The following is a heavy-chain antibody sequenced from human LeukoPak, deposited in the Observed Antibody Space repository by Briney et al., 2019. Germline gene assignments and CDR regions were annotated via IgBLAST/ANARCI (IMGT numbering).Heavy chain of an antibody. J-gene: IGHJ4*02. CDR3: ARVFTGQVVAASFDY. D-gene: IGHD2-15*01. CDR1: GFTFSSYS. V-gene: IGHV3-21*06. CDR2: ITSSSSYI. Sequence: GGSLRPSCAASGFTFSSYSMNWVRQAPGKGLEWVSSITSSSSYIYYADSVKGRFTISRDNAKNSLYLQMNSLRAEDTAVYYCARVFTGQVVAASFDYWGQGTLVTVSS.